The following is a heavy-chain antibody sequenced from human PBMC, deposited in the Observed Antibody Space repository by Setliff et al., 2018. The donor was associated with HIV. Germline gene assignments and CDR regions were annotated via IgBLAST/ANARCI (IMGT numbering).Heavy chain of an antibody. V-gene: IGHV4-39*07. D-gene: IGHD2-8*01. Sequence: SETLSLTCTVSGDSITGSHYYWGWIRQPPGKGLEWIASIHYSGSTYDSPSVRSRVTMSVDRSKNHLSLNVTSVTDADTAVYYCARISQMLDYARDVWGQGTGVTVSS. CDR1: GDSITGSHYY. CDR2: IHYSGST. CDR3: ARISQMLDYARDV. J-gene: IGHJ6*02.